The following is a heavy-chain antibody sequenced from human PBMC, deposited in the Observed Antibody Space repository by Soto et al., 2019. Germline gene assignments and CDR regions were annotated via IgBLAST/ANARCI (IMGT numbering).Heavy chain of an antibody. J-gene: IGHJ4*02. D-gene: IGHD3-3*01. CDR2: INPNSGGT. Sequence: QVQLVQSGAEVKKPGASVKVSCKASGYTFTGYYMHWVRQAPGQGLEWMGWINPNSGGTNYAQKFQGRVTMTRDTSISTAYMELSRLRSDDTAVYYCAKDWYFGSTIFGLMFDYWGQGTLVTVSS. V-gene: IGHV1-2*02. CDR1: GYTFTGYY. CDR3: AKDWYFGSTIFGLMFDY.